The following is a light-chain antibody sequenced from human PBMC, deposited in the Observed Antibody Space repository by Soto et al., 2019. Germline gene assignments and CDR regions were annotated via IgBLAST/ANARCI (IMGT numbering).Light chain of an antibody. CDR3: QQRSNWPQYT. CDR1: QSLSSQ. J-gene: IGKJ2*01. CDR2: DAF. V-gene: IGKV3-11*01. Sequence: EIVLTQSPATLSLSPGERATLSCRASQSLSSQLAWYQHKPGQAPRLLIYDAFNRATGIPARFSGSGSGTDFTLTISSLEPEDFALYYCQQRSNWPQYTFGQGTKLEIK.